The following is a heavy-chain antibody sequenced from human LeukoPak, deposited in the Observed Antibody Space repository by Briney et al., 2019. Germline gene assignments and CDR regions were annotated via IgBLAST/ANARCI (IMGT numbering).Heavy chain of an antibody. CDR3: ARELKGDYCSSTSCYTGNWFDP. CDR2: INSYNGNT. Sequence: ASVKVSCKASGYTFSNYGISWVRQAPGQGLEWMGWINSYNGNTNYAQNLQGRVTMTTDTSTSTAYMELRSLRSDDTAVYYCARELKGDYCSSTSCYTGNWFDPWGQGTLVTVSS. CDR1: GYTFSNYG. D-gene: IGHD2-2*02. V-gene: IGHV1-18*01. J-gene: IGHJ5*02.